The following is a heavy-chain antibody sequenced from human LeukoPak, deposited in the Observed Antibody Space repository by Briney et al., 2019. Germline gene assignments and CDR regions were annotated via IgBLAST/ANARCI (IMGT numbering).Heavy chain of an antibody. D-gene: IGHD5-24*01. Sequence: ASVKVSCKPSGYIFTTYNLHWVRQAPGQGLEWMGWISTSTGDTDYARNLRGRVTMSTDASTGTAYMELRRLRSDDTAVYYCARSHNVYFDYWAREPWSPSPQ. CDR1: GYIFTTYN. J-gene: IGHJ4*02. CDR2: ISTSTGDT. CDR3: ARSHNVYFDY. V-gene: IGHV1-18*04.